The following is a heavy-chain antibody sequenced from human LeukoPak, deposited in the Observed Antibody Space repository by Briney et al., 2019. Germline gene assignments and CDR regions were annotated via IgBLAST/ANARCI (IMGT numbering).Heavy chain of an antibody. V-gene: IGHV1-46*01. D-gene: IGHD4-23*01. Sequence: ASVKVSCKASGYTFTGYYMHWVRQAPGQGPEWMGIINPSGGSTSYAQKFQGRVTMTRDTSTSTVHMELSSLRSEDTAVYYCATGHTATVVTFDYWGQGTLVTVSS. CDR2: INPSGGST. CDR1: GYTFTGYY. CDR3: ATGHTATVVTFDY. J-gene: IGHJ4*02.